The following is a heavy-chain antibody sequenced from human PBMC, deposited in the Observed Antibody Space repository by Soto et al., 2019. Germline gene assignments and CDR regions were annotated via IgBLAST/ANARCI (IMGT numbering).Heavy chain of an antibody. Sequence: SETLSLTCTVSGGSISSYYWSWIRQPPGKGLEWIGYIYYSGSTNYNPSLKSRVTISVDTSKNQFSLKLSSVTPADTAVYYCARQGLYCGGDCFGYWGQGTLVTVSS. CDR1: GGSISSYY. CDR2: IYYSGST. D-gene: IGHD2-21*02. CDR3: ARQGLYCGGDCFGY. J-gene: IGHJ4*02. V-gene: IGHV4-59*01.